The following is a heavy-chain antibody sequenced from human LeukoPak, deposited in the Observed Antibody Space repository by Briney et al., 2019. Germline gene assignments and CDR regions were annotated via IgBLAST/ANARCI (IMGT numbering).Heavy chain of an antibody. CDR1: NYSISSDYS. CDR3: ARVEGQRAFDY. V-gene: IGHV4-38-2*02. J-gene: IGHJ4*02. CDR2: IYHSGST. Sequence: SETLSLTCTVSNYSISSDYSWGWIRQPPGKGLEWIGSIYHSGSTYYNPSLKSRVIISIDTSKNHFPLKLSSVTAADTALYYCARVEGQRAFDYWGQGTLVTVSS.